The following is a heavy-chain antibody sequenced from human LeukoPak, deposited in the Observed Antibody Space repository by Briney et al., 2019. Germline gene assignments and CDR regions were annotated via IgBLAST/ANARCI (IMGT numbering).Heavy chain of an antibody. J-gene: IGHJ4*02. D-gene: IGHD3-10*01. CDR2: IAVGSGNT. CDR3: ATALRVRGVIIRYYFDY. CDR1: GFTFTRSA. Sequence: SVKVSCKASGFTFTRSAVQWVRQARGQGLEWIGWIAVGSGNTNYAQKFQERVTITRDMSTSTAYMDLSSLRSEDTAVYYCATALRVRGVIIRYYFDYWGQGTLVTVSS. V-gene: IGHV1-58*01.